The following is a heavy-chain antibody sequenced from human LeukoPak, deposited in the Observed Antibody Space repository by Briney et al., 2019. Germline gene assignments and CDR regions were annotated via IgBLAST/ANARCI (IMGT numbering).Heavy chain of an antibody. J-gene: IGHJ4*02. CDR3: VRGTGY. Sequence: GGSLRLSCSVSGFTFSTYVMHWVRQAPGKGLEYVSAISSNGDNTYYADSVKGRFTISRDNSKNTLYLQMSSLRADDTTVYYCVRGTGYWGQGTLVTVSS. CDR1: GFTFSTYV. CDR2: ISSNGDNT. V-gene: IGHV3-64D*06.